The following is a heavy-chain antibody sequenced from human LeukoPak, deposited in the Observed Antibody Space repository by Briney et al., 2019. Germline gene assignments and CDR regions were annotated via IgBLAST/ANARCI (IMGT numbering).Heavy chain of an antibody. Sequence: SETLSLTCTVSGGSISSYYWSWIRQPPGKGLEWIGYIYYSGSTNYNPSLKSRVTISVDTSKNQFSLKLSSVTAADTAVYYCARRVGATFAFDIGGQGKMVTVSP. CDR1: GGSISSYY. CDR2: IYYSGST. J-gene: IGHJ3*02. CDR3: ARRVGATFAFDI. D-gene: IGHD1-26*01. V-gene: IGHV4-59*08.